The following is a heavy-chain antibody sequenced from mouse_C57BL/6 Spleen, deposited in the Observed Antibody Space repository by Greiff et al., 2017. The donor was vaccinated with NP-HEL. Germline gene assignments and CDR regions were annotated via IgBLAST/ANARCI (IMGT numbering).Heavy chain of an antibody. CDR2: INPYNGGT. CDR3: ARSGDYYGSSGDYFDY. D-gene: IGHD1-1*01. CDR1: GYTFTDYY. V-gene: IGHV1-19*01. Sequence: EVQLQQSGPVLVKPGASVKMSCKASGYTFTDYYMNWVKQSHGKSLEWIGVINPYNGGTSYNQKFKGKATLTVDKSSSTAYMELNSLTSEDSAVYYCARSGDYYGSSGDYFDYWGQGTTLTVSS. J-gene: IGHJ2*01.